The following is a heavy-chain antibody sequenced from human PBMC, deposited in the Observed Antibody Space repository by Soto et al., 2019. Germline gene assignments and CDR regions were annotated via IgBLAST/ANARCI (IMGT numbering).Heavy chain of an antibody. J-gene: IGHJ4*02. CDR3: AHCSCSSTACYPNPYLDY. V-gene: IGHV2-5*02. CDR1: GFSLSTTAVG. D-gene: IGHD2-2*01. Sequence: QITLKASGPTLGKPTQPLTLTCTFSGFSLSTTAVGVGGSRQPPGKALEWLALIYWDDDESSSPSQKSRLTITQYTSKNPVFLTRTQVDPVEPATYYRAHCSCSSTACYPNPYLDYWGQGILVTVSS. CDR2: IYWDDDE.